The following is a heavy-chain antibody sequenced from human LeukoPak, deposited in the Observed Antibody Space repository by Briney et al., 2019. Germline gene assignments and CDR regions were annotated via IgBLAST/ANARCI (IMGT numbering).Heavy chain of an antibody. D-gene: IGHD5-18*01. J-gene: IGHJ4*02. CDR1: GGSISSYY. CDR2: IYYSGST. Sequence: PSETLSLTCTVSGGSISSYYWGWIRQPPGKGLEWIGYIYYSGSTNYNPSLKSRVTISVDTSKNQFSLKLSSVTAADTAVYYCARSGILRKDTAMVTVFDYWGQGTLVTVSS. CDR3: ARSGILRKDTAMVTVFDY. V-gene: IGHV4-59*01.